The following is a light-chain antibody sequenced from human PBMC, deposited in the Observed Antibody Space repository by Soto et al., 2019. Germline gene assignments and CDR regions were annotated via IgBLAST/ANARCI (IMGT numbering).Light chain of an antibody. CDR1: SSDVGSYNL. V-gene: IGLV2-23*01. Sequence: QSVLTQPASVSGSTRQSITISCTGTSSDVGSYNLVSWYQQHPGKAPKLMIYEGSKRPSGVSNRFSGSKSGNTASLTISGLQAEDEADYYCCSYAGSSTYVVFGGGTQLTVL. CDR3: CSYAGSSTYVV. J-gene: IGLJ2*01. CDR2: EGS.